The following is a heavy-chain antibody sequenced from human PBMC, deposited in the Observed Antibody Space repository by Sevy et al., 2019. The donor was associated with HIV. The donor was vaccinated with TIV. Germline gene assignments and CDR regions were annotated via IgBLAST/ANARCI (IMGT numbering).Heavy chain of an antibody. D-gene: IGHD3-3*01. CDR1: GGPFGGFS. CDR3: ARGGEGVVPSPVIGLGPWAKYWSFDL. Sequence: SETLSLTCAVSGGPFGGFSWNWIRQPPGKGLEWIGEVDHYSPSLKSRVTISLDTSKNQFSLKLNSMTAADTAVYYCARGGEGVVPSPVIGLGPWAKYWSFDLWGRGTLVTVSS. CDR2: VDH. J-gene: IGHJ2*01. V-gene: IGHV4-34*01.